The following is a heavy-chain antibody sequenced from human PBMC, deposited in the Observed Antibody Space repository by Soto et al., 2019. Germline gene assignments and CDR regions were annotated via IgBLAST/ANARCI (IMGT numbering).Heavy chain of an antibody. CDR3: ARGGGPYVWFNEF. CDR1: GGLFSSFA. CDR2: IIPVFGTT. V-gene: IGHV1-69*13. Sequence: ASVKVSCKDSGGLFSSFAISWVRQAPGQGLEWMGGIIPVFGTTNYAQKFQGRVTITADESTNTAYMELSSLTSDDTAMYYCARGGGPYVWFNEFWGQGTQVTVS. D-gene: IGHD3-16*01. J-gene: IGHJ4*02.